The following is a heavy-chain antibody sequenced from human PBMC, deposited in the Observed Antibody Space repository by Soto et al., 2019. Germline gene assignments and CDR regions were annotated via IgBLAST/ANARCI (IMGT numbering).Heavy chain of an antibody. CDR1: GGTFSSYA. D-gene: IGHD3-10*01. V-gene: IGHV1-69*13. J-gene: IGHJ4*02. Sequence: SVKVSCKASGGTFSSYAISWVRQAPGQGLEWMGGIIPIFGTANYAQKFQGRVTITADESTSTAYMELSSLRSEDTAVYYCAREGYYGSGREGDFDYWGQGTLVTVSS. CDR3: AREGYYGSGREGDFDY. CDR2: IIPIFGTA.